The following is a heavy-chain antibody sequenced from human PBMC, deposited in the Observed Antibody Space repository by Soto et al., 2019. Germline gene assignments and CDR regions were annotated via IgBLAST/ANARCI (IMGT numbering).Heavy chain of an antibody. Sequence: QVQLVESGGGVVQPGRSLRLSCAASGFTFSSYAMHWVRQAPGKGLEWVAVISYDGSNKYYADSVKGRFTISRDNSKNSLYLQMNSLRAEDTAVYYCARDYPRFNSGYGFSMDVWGQGTTVTVSS. CDR3: ARDYPRFNSGYGFSMDV. V-gene: IGHV3-30-3*01. D-gene: IGHD5-12*01. J-gene: IGHJ6*02. CDR1: GFTFSSYA. CDR2: ISYDGSNK.